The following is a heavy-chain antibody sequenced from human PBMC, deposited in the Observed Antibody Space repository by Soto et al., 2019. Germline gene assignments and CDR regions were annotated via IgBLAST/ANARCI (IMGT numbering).Heavy chain of an antibody. CDR2: MNPNSGNT. D-gene: IGHD1-26*01. J-gene: IGHJ4*02. V-gene: IGHV1-8*01. CDR1: GYTFTSYD. Sequence: QVQLVQSGAEVKKPGASVKVSCKASGYTFTSYDINWVRQATGQGLEWMGWMNPNSGNTGYAQKFEGRVTMTRNTXISTAYMELSSLRSEDTAVYYWARGRHIVGATIAGYWGQGTVVTVSS. CDR3: ARGRHIVGATIAGY.